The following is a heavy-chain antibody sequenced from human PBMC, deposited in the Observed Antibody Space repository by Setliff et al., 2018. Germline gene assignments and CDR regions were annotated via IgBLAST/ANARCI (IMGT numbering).Heavy chain of an antibody. CDR1: GFTFSNYA. CDR2: VSGAGDFT. J-gene: IGHJ5*02. D-gene: IGHD3-16*01. CDR3: AKGRLGGHHGWFDP. Sequence: HPGGSLRLSCEASGFTFSNYAMGWVRQAPGRGLEWVSTVSGAGDFTYYAYSVKGRFTISRDNSKNTLFLQMNSLRAEDTAVYYCAKGRLGGHHGWFDPWGQGTLVTVSS. V-gene: IGHV3-23*01.